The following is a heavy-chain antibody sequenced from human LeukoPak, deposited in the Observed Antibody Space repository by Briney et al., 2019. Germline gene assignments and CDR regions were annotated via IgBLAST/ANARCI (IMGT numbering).Heavy chain of an antibody. CDR2: IYTSGST. CDR1: GGSISSYY. J-gene: IGHJ6*03. V-gene: IGHV4-4*07. D-gene: IGHD2-2*01. CDR3: ARMVGYCSSTSCLGGYYYYYMDV. Sequence: SETLSLTCTVSGGSISSYYWSWIRQPAGKGLEWIGRIYTSGSTNYNPSLKSRVTMSVDTSKNQFSLKLSSVTAADTAVYYCARMVGYCSSTSCLGGYYYYYMDVWGKGTTVTVSS.